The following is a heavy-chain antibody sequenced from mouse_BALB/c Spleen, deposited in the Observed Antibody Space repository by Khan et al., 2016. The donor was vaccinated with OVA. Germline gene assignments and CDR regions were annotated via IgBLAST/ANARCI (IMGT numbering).Heavy chain of an antibody. Sequence: VELVESGAEPAKPGASVKMSCKASGYTFVNYWILWVRQRPGQGLEWIGYINPSIAYTENNQNFKDKATLTADKSSSTAYMQLNSLTSEDSAVYYCARRGLRWDFDYWGQGTTLTVSS. D-gene: IGHD1-1*01. CDR3: ARRGLRWDFDY. J-gene: IGHJ2*01. V-gene: IGHV1-7*01. CDR2: INPSIAYT. CDR1: GYTFVNYW.